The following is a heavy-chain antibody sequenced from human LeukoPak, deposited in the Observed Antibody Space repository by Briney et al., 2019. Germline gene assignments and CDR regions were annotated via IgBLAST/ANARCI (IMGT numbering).Heavy chain of an antibody. D-gene: IGHD3-10*01. Sequence: KSGRSMRPSCAAAGSTLRDHYISWIRQAPGKGMEYVSYIRSSGSTIYYADSVKGRFTITRDNAKNSLYLQMNSLRAEDTAVYYCGRGDRRAFDIWGQGTMVTVSS. CDR3: GRGDRRAFDI. J-gene: IGHJ3*02. CDR2: IRSSGSTI. CDR1: GSTLRDHY. V-gene: IGHV3-11*04.